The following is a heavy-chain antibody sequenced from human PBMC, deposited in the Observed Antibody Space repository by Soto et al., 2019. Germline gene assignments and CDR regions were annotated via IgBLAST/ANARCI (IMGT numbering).Heavy chain of an antibody. CDR1: GFTFRTYG. CDR2: ISDDGNNK. D-gene: IGHD5-18*01. J-gene: IGHJ3*02. V-gene: IGHV3-30*18. CDR3: AKGGGYSYGTNDAFDI. Sequence: QVQLVESGGGVVQPGKSLRLSCAASGFTFRTYGMHWVRQVPGKGLEWVAVISDDGNNKYNIASVEGRFTISRDNSKNTLYLQMNRLITEDTAVYYCAKGGGYSYGTNDAFDIWGQGTMVTVSS.